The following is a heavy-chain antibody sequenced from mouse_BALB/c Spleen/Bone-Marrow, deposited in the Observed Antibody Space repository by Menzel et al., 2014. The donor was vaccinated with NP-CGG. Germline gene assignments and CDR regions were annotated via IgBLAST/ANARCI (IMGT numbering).Heavy chain of an antibody. CDR3: ASYVYGYYFDY. J-gene: IGHJ2*01. Sequence: EVQLRQSGAELVKPGASVKLSCTASGFNIKDTYMHWVKQRPEQGLEWIGRIDPANGNTKYDPKFQGKASITADASSNTAYLQLSSLTSEGTAVYYCASYVYGYYFDYWGQGTTLTVSS. CDR1: GFNIKDTY. D-gene: IGHD2-2*01. V-gene: IGHV14-3*02. CDR2: IDPANGNT.